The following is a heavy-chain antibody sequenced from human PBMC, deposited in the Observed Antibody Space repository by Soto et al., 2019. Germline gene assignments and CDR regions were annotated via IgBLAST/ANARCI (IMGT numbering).Heavy chain of an antibody. V-gene: IGHV3-23*01. CDR1: GFLFSTYA. Sequence: GGSLRLSCAASGFLFSTYAMNWVRQAPGKGLEWVPAISSTGGSTYYAESVRGRFTISRDNSINTLYLQMSSLRTEDTALYYCAHPRGYGVFDAVDIWGQGTMVTVSS. D-gene: IGHD4-17*01. CDR3: AHPRGYGVFDAVDI. J-gene: IGHJ3*02. CDR2: ISSTGGST.